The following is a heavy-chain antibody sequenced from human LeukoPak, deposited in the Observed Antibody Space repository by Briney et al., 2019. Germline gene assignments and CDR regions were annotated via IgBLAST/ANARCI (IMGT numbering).Heavy chain of an antibody. Sequence: QPGGSLRLSCAASGFTFSSYAMSWVRQAPGKGLEWVSAISGSGGSTYYADSVKGRFTISRDNSKNTLYLQMNSLRAEDTAAYYCARGDGYYYYYYYGMDVWGQGTTVTVSS. D-gene: IGHD5-24*01. J-gene: IGHJ6*02. CDR2: ISGSGGST. V-gene: IGHV3-23*01. CDR1: GFTFSSYA. CDR3: ARGDGYYYYYYYGMDV.